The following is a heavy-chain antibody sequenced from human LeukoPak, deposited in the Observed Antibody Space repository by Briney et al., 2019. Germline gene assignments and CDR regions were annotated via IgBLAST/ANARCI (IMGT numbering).Heavy chain of an antibody. CDR3: AREGYYGSGSYLKNWFDP. CDR2: ISAYNGNT. CDR1: GGTFSSYA. V-gene: IGHV1-18*01. Sequence: GASVKVSCKASGGTFSSYAISWVRQAPGQGLEWMGWISAYNGNTNYAQKLQGRVTMTTDTSTSTAYMELRSLRSDDTAVYYCAREGYYGSGSYLKNWFDPWGQGTLVTVSS. D-gene: IGHD3-10*01. J-gene: IGHJ5*02.